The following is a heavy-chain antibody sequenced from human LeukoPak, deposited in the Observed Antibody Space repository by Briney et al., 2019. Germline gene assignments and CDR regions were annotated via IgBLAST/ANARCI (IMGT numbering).Heavy chain of an antibody. J-gene: IGHJ4*02. CDR3: LFAVSGTEAYFGY. V-gene: IGHV1-24*01. CDR2: FHPEAGEK. D-gene: IGHD6-19*01. Sequence: ASVTVSYKVSGYTFTQLSMHWVGQAPAKGLEWVGGFHPEAGEKLYAQEFQGRVHMNGDSFKDTAYTEVKCLRSEAAALYYCLFAVSGTEAYFGYWGQGTLVTVSS. CDR1: GYTFTQLS.